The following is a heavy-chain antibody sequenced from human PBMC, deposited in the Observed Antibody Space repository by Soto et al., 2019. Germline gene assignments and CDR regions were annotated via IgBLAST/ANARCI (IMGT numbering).Heavy chain of an antibody. CDR2: FFYGGRT. Sequence: QVQLQQSGPGLLKPSETLSLTCTVSGGSISSPSYNWGWVRQPPGKGPECIGSFFYGGRTHYSPSLESRLSISVDTARSQVSLILTSVTAAHTAVYYCATVASTHFDSWGQGALVVVSS. V-gene: IGHV4-39*01. D-gene: IGHD1-1*01. CDR1: GGSISSPSYN. CDR3: ATVASTHFDS. J-gene: IGHJ4*02.